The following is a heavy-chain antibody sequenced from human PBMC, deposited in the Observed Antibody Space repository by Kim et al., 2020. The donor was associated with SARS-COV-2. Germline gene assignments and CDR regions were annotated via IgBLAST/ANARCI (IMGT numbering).Heavy chain of an antibody. CDR3: AGSYYYGSGTDY. D-gene: IGHD3-10*01. CDR1: GFTFSDYY. J-gene: IGHJ4*02. Sequence: GGSLRLSCAASGFTFSDYYMSWIRQAPGKGLEWVSYISSSSSYTNYADSVKGRFTISRDNAKNSLYLQMNSLRADDTAVYYCAGSYYYGSGTDYWGQGTLVTVSS. V-gene: IGHV3-11*06. CDR2: ISSSSSYT.